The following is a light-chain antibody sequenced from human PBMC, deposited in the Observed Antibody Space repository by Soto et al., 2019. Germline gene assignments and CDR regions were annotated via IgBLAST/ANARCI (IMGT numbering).Light chain of an antibody. J-gene: IGLJ1*01. Sequence: QSVLTQPPSTSGTPGQRVTISCSGSSSNIGSNTVNWYQQLPGTAPKLLIYLNNQRPSGVPDRFSGSKSGTSASLAISGLQSEDEADYYCAAWDGSLKGYVFATGTKLTVL. CDR3: AAWDGSLKGYV. V-gene: IGLV1-44*01. CDR2: LNN. CDR1: SSNIGSNT.